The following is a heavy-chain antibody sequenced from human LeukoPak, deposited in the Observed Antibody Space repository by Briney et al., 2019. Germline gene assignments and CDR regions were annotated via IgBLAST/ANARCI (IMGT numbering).Heavy chain of an antibody. CDR2: INHSGST. V-gene: IGHV4-34*01. CDR1: GGSFSGYY. J-gene: IGHJ4*02. Sequence: PSETLSLTCAVYGGSFSGYYWSWIRQPPGKGLEWIGGINHSGSTNYNPSLKSRVTISVDTSKNQFSLKLSSVTAADTAVYYCARRVWFGELLLGDYWGQGTLVTVSS. CDR3: ARRVWFGELLLGDY. D-gene: IGHD3-10*01.